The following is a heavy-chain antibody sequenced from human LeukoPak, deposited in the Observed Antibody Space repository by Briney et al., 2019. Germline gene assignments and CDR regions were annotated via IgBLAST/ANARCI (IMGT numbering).Heavy chain of an antibody. V-gene: IGHV3-21*01. D-gene: IGHD1-26*01. Sequence: GESLRLACSASGFTFNNYNMCWVRQAPEKALEWVSSITNSSTYIFYADSVKGRFTISRDNAKNSLYLQMNSLGPEDTALYYCARDPYSGNYGNYYYYYMDVWGKGTTVTISS. CDR3: ARDPYSGNYGNYYYYYMDV. J-gene: IGHJ6*03. CDR1: GFTFNNYN. CDR2: ITNSSTYI.